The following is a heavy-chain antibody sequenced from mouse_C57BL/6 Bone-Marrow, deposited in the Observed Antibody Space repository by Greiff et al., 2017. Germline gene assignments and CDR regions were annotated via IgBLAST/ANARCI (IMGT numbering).Heavy chain of an antibody. CDR2: IYPGCGST. D-gene: IGHD2-1*01. J-gene: IGHJ1*03. Sequence: QVQLQQPGAELVKPGASVKMSCKASGYTFTSYWITWVKQRPGHGLEWIGDIYPGCGSTKYNEKFQSKATLTVDTSSSTAYLQLSSLTSEDSAVYYCARPYYCNYWYFDVWGTGTTVTVSS. CDR3: ARPYYCNYWYFDV. CDR1: GYTFTSYW. V-gene: IGHV1-55*01.